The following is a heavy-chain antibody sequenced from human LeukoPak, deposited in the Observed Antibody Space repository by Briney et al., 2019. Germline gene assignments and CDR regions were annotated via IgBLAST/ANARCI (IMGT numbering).Heavy chain of an antibody. CDR3: ARDPKGGFSYGWGAFDI. J-gene: IGHJ3*02. Sequence: GRSLRLSCAASGFTFSSHAMHWVRRAPGKGLEWVAIISYDGNNKYYADSVKGRFIISRDNSKNTLYLQMNSLRAEDTAIYYCARDPKGGFSYGWGAFDIWGQGTMVTVSS. D-gene: IGHD5-18*01. CDR2: ISYDGNNK. CDR1: GFTFSSHA. V-gene: IGHV3-30-3*01.